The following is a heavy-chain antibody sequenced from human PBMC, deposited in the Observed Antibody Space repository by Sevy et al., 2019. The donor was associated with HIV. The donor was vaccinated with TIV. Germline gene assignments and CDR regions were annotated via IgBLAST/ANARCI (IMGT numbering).Heavy chain of an antibody. D-gene: IGHD5-18*01. Sequence: GGSLRLSCAASGFTFSSYTMNWVRQAPGKGLEWVSSISSGSSYIYYADSLKGRFTISRDNAKNSLYLQMNSLRDEDTAMYYCARQSGVLDVDTAMPDAFDLWGRGTMVTVSS. CDR1: GFTFSSYT. V-gene: IGHV3-21*01. J-gene: IGHJ3*01. CDR2: ISSGSSYI. CDR3: ARQSGVLDVDTAMPDAFDL.